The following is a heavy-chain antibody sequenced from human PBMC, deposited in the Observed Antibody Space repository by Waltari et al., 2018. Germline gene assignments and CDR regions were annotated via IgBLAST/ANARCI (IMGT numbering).Heavy chain of an antibody. V-gene: IGHV4-34*01. Sequence: QVQLQQWGAGLLKPSETLSLTCAVYGGSFSGYYWSWIRQPPGKGLEWIGEINHSGSTNYNPSLKSRVTISVDTSKNQFSLKLSSVTAADTAVYYCARTPQNAFDIWGQGTMVTVSS. J-gene: IGHJ3*02. CDR3: ARTPQNAFDI. CDR2: INHSGST. CDR1: GGSFSGYY. D-gene: IGHD1-1*01.